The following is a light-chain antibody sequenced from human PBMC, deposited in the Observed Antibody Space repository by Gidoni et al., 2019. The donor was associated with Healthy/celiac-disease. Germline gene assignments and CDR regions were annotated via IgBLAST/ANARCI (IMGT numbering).Light chain of an antibody. Sequence: DIQLTQSPSTLSASVGDRVTITCRASQSISSWLAWYQQKPGKAPKLLIYKASSLESGVPSRFSGSGSGTEFTLTISSLQPDDFATYYCQQYNSYPYTFGQGTKLEIK. CDR2: KAS. J-gene: IGKJ2*01. V-gene: IGKV1-5*03. CDR3: QQYNSYPYT. CDR1: QSISSW.